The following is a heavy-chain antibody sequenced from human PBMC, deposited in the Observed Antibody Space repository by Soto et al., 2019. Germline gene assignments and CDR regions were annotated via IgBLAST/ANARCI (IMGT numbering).Heavy chain of an antibody. Sequence: PSETLSLTCTVSGASISSGDYFWSWIRQSPGKGLQWIGYIYDSGSSYYNPSLKSRVTMSVDTYKNQFSLKLSAVTAADTAVYYCAREKGYISGPKNFDYWGQGTLVTVS. D-gene: IGHD5-12*01. CDR3: AREKGYISGPKNFDY. CDR2: IYDSGSS. CDR1: GASISSGDYF. V-gene: IGHV4-30-4*01. J-gene: IGHJ4*02.